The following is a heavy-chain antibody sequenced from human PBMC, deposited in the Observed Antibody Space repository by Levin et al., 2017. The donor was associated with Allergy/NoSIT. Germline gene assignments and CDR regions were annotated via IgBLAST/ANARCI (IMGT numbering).Heavy chain of an antibody. CDR3: ARNWRSAFDS. J-gene: IGHJ3*02. CDR1: GFTFSSYW. Sequence: GGSLRLSCAASGFTFSSYWMSWVRQAPGKGLEWVANTKQDGTENYYADSVKGRFTISKDNPKNSVYLQMSSLRVEDTAVYYCARNWRSAFDSWGQGTVVTVSP. V-gene: IGHV3-7*04. CDR2: TKQDGTEN. D-gene: IGHD2-8*02.